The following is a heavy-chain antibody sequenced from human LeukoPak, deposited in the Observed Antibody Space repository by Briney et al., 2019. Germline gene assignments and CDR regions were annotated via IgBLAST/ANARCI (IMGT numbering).Heavy chain of an antibody. J-gene: IGHJ5*02. D-gene: IGHD6-6*01. CDR2: INPNSGGT. V-gene: IGHV1-2*02. CDR1: GYTFTGYY. Sequence: ASVKVSCKASGYTFTGYYMHWVRQAPGQGLEWMGWINPNSGGTNYAQKFQGRVTMTRDTSISTAYMELSRLRSDDTAVYYCARGYSSSPNWFDPWGQGTLVTVSS. CDR3: ARGYSSSPNWFDP.